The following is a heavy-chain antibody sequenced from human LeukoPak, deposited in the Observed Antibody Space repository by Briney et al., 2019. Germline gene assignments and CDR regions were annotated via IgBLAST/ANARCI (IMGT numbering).Heavy chain of an antibody. CDR3: GKDTNAGGMDY. CDR2: ITWNSDRI. D-gene: IGHD6-13*01. J-gene: IGHJ4*02. V-gene: IGHV3-9*01. CDR1: GFSLEDHA. Sequence: GGSLRLSCVVSGFSLEDHAMHWVRQTPGKGLQWVSGITWNSDRIGYADSVKGRFTISRDNAKNSLYLQMNSLRAEDTALYYCGKDTNAGGMDYWGQGTLVTVSS.